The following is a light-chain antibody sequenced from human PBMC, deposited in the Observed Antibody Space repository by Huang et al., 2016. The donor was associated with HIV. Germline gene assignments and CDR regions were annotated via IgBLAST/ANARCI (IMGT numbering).Light chain of an antibody. CDR2: GAS. V-gene: IGKV3-20*01. J-gene: IGKJ4*01. Sequence: EVVLTQSPAILSLYPGERATLSCRASQTVSSNYLAWYQQRPGRGPRPIISGASRRATGVPDRFSGTGSGTDFILTISRLEPEDFALYYCQQYGASPLTFGGGTKIEIK. CDR3: QQYGASPLT. CDR1: QTVSSNY.